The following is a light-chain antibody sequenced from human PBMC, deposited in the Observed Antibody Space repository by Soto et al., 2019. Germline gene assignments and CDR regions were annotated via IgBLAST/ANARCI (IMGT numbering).Light chain of an antibody. Sequence: EIVLTQYPATLSLSPGESATLSCRASQSFSSYLAWYQQKPGQAPRLLSSDASNRATGIPARFSGSGSGTDFTLTISSLEPEDFAVYYCQQRSNWPLTFGGGTKVEI. CDR1: QSFSSY. CDR2: DAS. V-gene: IGKV3-11*01. J-gene: IGKJ4*01. CDR3: QQRSNWPLT.